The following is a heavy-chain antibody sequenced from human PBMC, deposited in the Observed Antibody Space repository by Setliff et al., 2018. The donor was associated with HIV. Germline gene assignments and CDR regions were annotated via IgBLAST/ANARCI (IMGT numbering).Heavy chain of an antibody. V-gene: IGHV1-69*05. CDR1: GGTFSSYA. Sequence: SVKVSCKASGGTFSSYAISWVRQAPGQGLEWMGGIIPISGTVNYAQKFWGRVTITTHESTSTAYMELSSLRSEDTAVYYCARDFGGYCSSMSCPGLFDPGGQGTLVTVSS. J-gene: IGHJ5*02. D-gene: IGHD2-2*01. CDR3: ARDFGGYCSSMSCPGLFDP. CDR2: IIPISGTV.